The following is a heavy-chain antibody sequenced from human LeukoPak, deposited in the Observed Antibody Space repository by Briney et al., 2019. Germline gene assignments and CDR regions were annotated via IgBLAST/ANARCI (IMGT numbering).Heavy chain of an antibody. CDR2: ISPDSDDT. CDR3: ARDRNSGSSLDI. V-gene: IGHV1-2*02. Sequence: GASVKVSCKASGYIFTGYSMHWVRQAPGQGLEWMGWISPDSDDTNYTQKFQGRVTLTSDTSISTAYMELSRLRPDDTAVYFCARDRNSGSSLDIWGQGTMLTVSS. J-gene: IGHJ3*02. CDR1: GYIFTGYS. D-gene: IGHD6-6*01.